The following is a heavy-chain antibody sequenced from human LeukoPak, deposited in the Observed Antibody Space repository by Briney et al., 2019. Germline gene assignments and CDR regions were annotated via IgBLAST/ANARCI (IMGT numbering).Heavy chain of an antibody. D-gene: IGHD1-26*01. Sequence: GGSLRLSCAASGFTFSSYEMNWVRRAPGKGLEWVSYISSSGSTIYYADSVKGRFTISRDNAKNSLYLQMNSLRAEDTAVYYCARDIFRELRPFDYWGQGTLVTVSS. CDR3: ARDIFRELRPFDY. J-gene: IGHJ4*02. CDR1: GFTFSSYE. V-gene: IGHV3-48*03. CDR2: ISSSGSTI.